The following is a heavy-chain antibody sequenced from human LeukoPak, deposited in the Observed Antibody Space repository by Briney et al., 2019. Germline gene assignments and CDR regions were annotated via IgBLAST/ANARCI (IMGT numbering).Heavy chain of an antibody. J-gene: IGHJ4*02. CDR2: IRSKTHGETI. V-gene: IGHV3-15*07. D-gene: IGHD6-19*01. CDR1: GFTFSNVW. Sequence: GGSLRLSCAASGFTFSNVWMNWVRQAPGKGLEWVGRIRSKTHGETIDYAAPVRGRFTISRDDSKNTLYLQLNSLKTENTAVYYCATEVIIAVTGNDYWGQGSLVTVSS. CDR3: ATEVIIAVTGNDY.